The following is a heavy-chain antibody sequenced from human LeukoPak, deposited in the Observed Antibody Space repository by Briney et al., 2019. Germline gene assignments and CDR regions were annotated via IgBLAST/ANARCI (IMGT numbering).Heavy chain of an antibody. CDR3: ARRSALFDP. J-gene: IGHJ5*02. Sequence: PSETLSLTCTVSGGSISSYYWSWIRQPPGKGLEWIGYIYHSGSTNYNPSLKSRVTISVDTSKNQLSLKLSSVTAADTAVYYCARRSALFDPWGQGTLVTVSS. CDR1: GGSISSYY. CDR2: IYHSGST. V-gene: IGHV4-59*12.